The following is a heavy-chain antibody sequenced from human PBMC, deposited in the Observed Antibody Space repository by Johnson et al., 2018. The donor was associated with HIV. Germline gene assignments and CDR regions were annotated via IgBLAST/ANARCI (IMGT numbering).Heavy chain of an antibody. CDR1: GFTFSSFP. J-gene: IGHJ3*02. CDR2: ISGSGGST. D-gene: IGHD3-9*01. CDR3: AKGGLRYFDWSQGDGFDI. V-gene: IGHV3-23*04. Sequence: EVQLVESGGGVVQPGRSLRLSCAASGFTFSSFPIHWVRQAPGKGLEWVSAISGSGGSTYYADSVRGRFTISRDNSKNTLYLYMNGLRAEDTAVYYCAKGGLRYFDWSQGDGFDIWGQGTMVTVSS.